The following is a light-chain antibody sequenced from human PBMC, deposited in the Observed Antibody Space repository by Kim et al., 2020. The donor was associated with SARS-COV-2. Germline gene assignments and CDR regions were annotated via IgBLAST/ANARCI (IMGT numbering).Light chain of an antibody. CDR2: TAS. CDR3: QQHHSYPLT. Sequence: ASVGDTVTLTCRASQNINEWLAWYQQKPGKAPDLLLYTASRLESGVPSRFSGSGSGTEFTLTIASLQADDFATYYCQQHHSYPLTFGGGTKVDIK. CDR1: QNINEW. J-gene: IGKJ4*01. V-gene: IGKV1-5*03.